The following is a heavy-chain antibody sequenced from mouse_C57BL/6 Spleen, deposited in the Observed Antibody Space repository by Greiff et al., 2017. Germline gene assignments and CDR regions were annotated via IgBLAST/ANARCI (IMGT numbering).Heavy chain of an antibody. CDR2: INPNNGGT. V-gene: IGHV1-18*01. CDR3: AFYYYGSSYAMDY. D-gene: IGHD1-1*01. CDR1: GYTFTDYN. J-gene: IGHJ4*01. Sequence: VQLQQSGPELVKPGASVKIPCKASGYTFTDYNMDWVKQSHGKSLEWIGDINPNNGGTIYNQKFKGKATLTVDKSSSTAYMELRSLTSEDTAVYYCAFYYYGSSYAMDYWGQGTSVTVSS.